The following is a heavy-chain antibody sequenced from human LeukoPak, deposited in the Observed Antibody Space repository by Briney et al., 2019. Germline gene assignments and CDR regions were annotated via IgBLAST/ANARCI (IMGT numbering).Heavy chain of an antibody. CDR3: ASPIHDYGVAEL. J-gene: IGHJ4*02. D-gene: IGHD4/OR15-4a*01. CDR1: GYTFTSYY. V-gene: IGHV1-46*01. CDR2: INPSDGST. Sequence: ASVKVSCKASGYTFTSYYMHWVRQAPGQGLEWMGRINPSDGSTRYAQKFQGRVTMTRDMSTSTVYMELSSLRVEDTAVYYCASPIHDYGVAELWGQGTLVTVSS.